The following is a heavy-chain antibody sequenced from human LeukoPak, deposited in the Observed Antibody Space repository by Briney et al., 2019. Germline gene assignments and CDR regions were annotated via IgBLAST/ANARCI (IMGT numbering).Heavy chain of an antibody. Sequence: ASVKVSCKASGGTFSSYAISWVRQAPGQGLEWMGGIIPIFGTANYAQRFQGRVTITADKSTSTAYMELSSLRSEDTAVYYCARLGVTDGGGFDYWGQGTLVTVSS. CDR2: IIPIFGTA. CDR3: ARLGVTDGGGFDY. D-gene: IGHD2-21*02. CDR1: GGTFSSYA. V-gene: IGHV1-69*06. J-gene: IGHJ4*02.